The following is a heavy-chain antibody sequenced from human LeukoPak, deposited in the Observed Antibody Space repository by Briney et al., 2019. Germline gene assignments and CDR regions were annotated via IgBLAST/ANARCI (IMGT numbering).Heavy chain of an antibody. V-gene: IGHV1-46*01. CDR1: GYTFTSYY. CDR2: INPSGGST. CDR3: ARDGEAVGRRWLQFSDFDY. Sequence: ASVKVSCKASGYTFTSYYMHWVRQAPGQGLEWMGIINPSGGSTSYAQKFQGRVTMTRDTSTSTVYMELSSLRSEDTAMYYCARDGEAVGRRWLQFSDFDYWGQGTLVTVSS. D-gene: IGHD5-24*01. J-gene: IGHJ4*02.